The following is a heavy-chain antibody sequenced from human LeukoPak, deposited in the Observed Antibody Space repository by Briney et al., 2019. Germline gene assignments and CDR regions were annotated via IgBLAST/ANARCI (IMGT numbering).Heavy chain of an antibody. V-gene: IGHV4-4*02. CDR3: AMAAGTEYYFDY. Sequence: SETLSLTCAVSGGSISSSNWWSWVRQPPGKGLEWIGEIYHSGSTNYNPSLKSRVTISVDKSKNQFSLKLSSVTAADAAVYYCAMAAGTEYYFDYWGQGTLVTVSS. J-gene: IGHJ4*02. D-gene: IGHD6-13*01. CDR1: GGSISSSNW. CDR2: IYHSGST.